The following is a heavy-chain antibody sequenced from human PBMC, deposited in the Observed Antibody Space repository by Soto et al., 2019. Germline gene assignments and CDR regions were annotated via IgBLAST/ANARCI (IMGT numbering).Heavy chain of an antibody. J-gene: IGHJ4*02. CDR2: ISGSGGNT. D-gene: IGHD4-17*01. Sequence: EVQLLESGGGLVQPGGSLRLSCAASGLTFSSYALTWVRQAPGKGLEWVSSISGSGGNTKYADSVKGRFTISRDNXXTMLFQQMNSLRAEDTAVYYCAKDPNGDYVGAFDYWGQGTLVTVSS. CDR3: AKDPNGDYVGAFDY. CDR1: GLTFSSYA. V-gene: IGHV3-23*01.